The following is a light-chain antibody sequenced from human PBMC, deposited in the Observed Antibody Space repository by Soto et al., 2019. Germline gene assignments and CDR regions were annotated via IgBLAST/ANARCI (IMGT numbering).Light chain of an antibody. V-gene: IGKV1-5*01. CDR1: QSISSW. CDR2: DAS. Sequence: DIQMTQSPSTLSASVGDRVTITCRASQSISSWLAWYQQKPGKAPKLLIYDASSLESGVPSRFSGSGSGTEFTLTISSLQPGDFASYYCQQYNSYSWTFGQGTKVEIK. CDR3: QQYNSYSWT. J-gene: IGKJ1*01.